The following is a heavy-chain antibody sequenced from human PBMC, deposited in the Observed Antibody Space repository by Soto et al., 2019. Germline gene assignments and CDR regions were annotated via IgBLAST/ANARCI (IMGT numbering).Heavy chain of an antibody. J-gene: IGHJ4*02. V-gene: IGHV3-23*01. CDR1: GFSFSSYA. CDR3: AKGSIEYSASVDN. CDR2: ISARGGSS. D-gene: IGHD4-4*01. Sequence: VQLLESGGGLVQPGGSLSLSCAASGFSFSSYAMVWVRQAPGKGLEWVSVISARGGSSYFADSVKGRFTISRDNSKNVLSLEMNSLRAEDTAIYFCAKGSIEYSASVDNWGQGTLVLVSS.